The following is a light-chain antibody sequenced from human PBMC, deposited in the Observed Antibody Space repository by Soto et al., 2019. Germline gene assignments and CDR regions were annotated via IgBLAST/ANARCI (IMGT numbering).Light chain of an antibody. CDR1: SSDVGGDHNF. CDR3: SSYTSSRTYV. CDR2: DVS. J-gene: IGLJ1*01. V-gene: IGLV2-14*03. Sequence: QSVLTQPASVSGSPGQSIAISCTGTSSDVGGDHNFVSWYQHHPGKAPKLTIYDVSNRPSGVSDRFSGSKSGNTASLTISGLQAEDEADYYCSSYTSSRTYVFGTGTKVTVL.